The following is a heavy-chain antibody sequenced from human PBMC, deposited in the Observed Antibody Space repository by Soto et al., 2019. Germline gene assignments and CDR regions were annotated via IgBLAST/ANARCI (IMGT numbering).Heavy chain of an antibody. D-gene: IGHD1-20*01. CDR3: ARHKKSITGYYYGMDV. V-gene: IGHV5-51*01. CDR1: GYSFINYW. CDR2: IYPGDSDT. Sequence: LKICCKGSGYSFINYWIGSVRQMPGKGLEWMGIIYPGDSDTRYSPSFQGQVTISADKSISTAYLQWSSLKASDTAMYYCARHKKSITGYYYGMDVWGQGTTVTVS. J-gene: IGHJ6*02.